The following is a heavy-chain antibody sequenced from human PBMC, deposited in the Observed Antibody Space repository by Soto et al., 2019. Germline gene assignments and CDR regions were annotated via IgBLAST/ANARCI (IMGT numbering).Heavy chain of an antibody. Sequence: HPGGSLRLSCAASGFTFSSYAMHWVRQAPGKGLEWVAVISYDGSNKYYADSVKGRFTISRDNSKNTLYLQMNSLRAEDKAVYYCARDVGDTPYYFDYWGQGTLVTVSS. CDR3: ARDVGDTPYYFDY. CDR2: ISYDGSNK. CDR1: GFTFSSYA. D-gene: IGHD1-26*01. V-gene: IGHV3-30-3*01. J-gene: IGHJ4*02.